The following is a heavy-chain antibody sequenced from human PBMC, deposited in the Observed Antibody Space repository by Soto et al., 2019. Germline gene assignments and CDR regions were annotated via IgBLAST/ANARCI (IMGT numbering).Heavy chain of an antibody. CDR2: IYYSGST. V-gene: IGHV4-31*03. Sequence: SETLSLTCTVSGGSISSGGYYWSWIRQHPGKGLEWIGYIYYSGSTYYNPSLKSRVTISVDTSKNQFSLKLSSVTAADTAIYYCARGTYCGTDCHYHFDSWGQGTLVTVSS. J-gene: IGHJ4*02. CDR1: GGSISSGGYY. CDR3: ARGTYCGTDCHYHFDS. D-gene: IGHD2-21*02.